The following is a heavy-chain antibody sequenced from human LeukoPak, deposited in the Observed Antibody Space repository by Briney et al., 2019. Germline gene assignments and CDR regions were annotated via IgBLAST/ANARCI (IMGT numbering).Heavy chain of an antibody. CDR1: GFIFGSYT. CDR2: IGSSSYI. J-gene: IGHJ3*02. D-gene: IGHD6-19*01. CDR3: ARALGGWPDAFDI. V-gene: IGHV3-21*01. Sequence: GGSLRLSCAASGFIFGSYTMNWVRQAPGKGLEWVSSIGSSSYIYYADSVKGRFTVSRDNAKNSLYLQMNSLRAEDTAVYYCARALGGWPDAFDIWGQGTMVTVSS.